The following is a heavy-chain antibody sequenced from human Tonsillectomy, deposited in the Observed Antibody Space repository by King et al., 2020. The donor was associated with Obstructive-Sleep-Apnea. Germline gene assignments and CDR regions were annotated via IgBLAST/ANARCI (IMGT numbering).Heavy chain of an antibody. D-gene: IGHD2/OR15-2a*01. CDR2: IYHSGST. CDR1: GGSTSSTNL. V-gene: IGHV4-4*02. CDR3: ASGNSTSPGY. J-gene: IGHJ4*02. Sequence: QLQESGPGLVKPSGTLSLTCAVSGGSTSSTNLWSWVRQTPGKGLEWIGDIYHSGSTTYNPSLKNRVTISIDKSENQFSLKLTSMTAADTAVYYCASGNSTSPGYWGQGTLVTVSS.